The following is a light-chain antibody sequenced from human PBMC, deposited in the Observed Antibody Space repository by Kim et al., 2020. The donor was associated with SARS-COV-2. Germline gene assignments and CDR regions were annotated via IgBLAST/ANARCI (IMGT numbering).Light chain of an antibody. CDR2: GAS. J-gene: IGKJ2*01. CDR3: QQYDRSPGT. CDR1: QSVSSSY. Sequence: EIVLTQSPGTLSLSPGERATLSCRASQSVSSSYLAWYQQKPGQAPRLLIYGASSRATGIPDRFSGSGSGTDFTLTISRLEPEDFAVYYCQQYDRSPGTFGQGTKLEI. V-gene: IGKV3-20*01.